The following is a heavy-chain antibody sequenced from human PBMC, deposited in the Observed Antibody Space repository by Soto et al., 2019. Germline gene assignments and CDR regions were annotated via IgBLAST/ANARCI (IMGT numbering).Heavy chain of an antibody. Sequence: SETLSLTCTVSGGSISSYYWSWIRQPPGKGLEWIGYIYYSGSTNYNPSLKSRVTISVDTSKNQFSLKLSSVTAADTAVYYCARGTIFGVVIPPPKYYYYYYGMDVWGQGTTVTVSS. CDR3: ARGTIFGVVIPPPKYYYYYYGMDV. CDR2: IYYSGST. CDR1: GGSISSYY. J-gene: IGHJ6*02. V-gene: IGHV4-59*01. D-gene: IGHD3-3*01.